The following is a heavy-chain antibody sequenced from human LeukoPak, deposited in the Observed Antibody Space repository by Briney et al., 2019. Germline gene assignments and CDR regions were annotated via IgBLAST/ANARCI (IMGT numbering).Heavy chain of an antibody. CDR1: GGSFSGYY. J-gene: IGHJ4*02. CDR2: INHSGST. CDR3: ARAPYGGALDY. D-gene: IGHD4-23*01. Sequence: SETLSLTCAVYGGSFSGYYWIWIRQPPGKGLEWIGEINHSGSTNYNPSLKSRVTISPDTSKNQLSLRLSSVTAADTAVYFCARAPYGGALDYWGQGTLVTVSS. V-gene: IGHV4-34*01.